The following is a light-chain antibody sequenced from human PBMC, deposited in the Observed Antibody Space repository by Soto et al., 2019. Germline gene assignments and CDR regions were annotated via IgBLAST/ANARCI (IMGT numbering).Light chain of an antibody. CDR3: QQRSNWSLT. J-gene: IGKJ4*01. V-gene: IGKV3-11*01. Sequence: EIVLTQSPATLSLSPGERATLSRRASQSVSSYLAWYQQKPGQAPRLLIYDASNRATGIPARFSGSGSGTDFTLTISRLEPEDFAVYYCQQRSNWSLTFGGGTKVEIK. CDR2: DAS. CDR1: QSVSSY.